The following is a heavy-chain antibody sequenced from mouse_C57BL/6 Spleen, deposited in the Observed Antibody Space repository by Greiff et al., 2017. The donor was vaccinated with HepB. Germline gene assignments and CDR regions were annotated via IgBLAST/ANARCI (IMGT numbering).Heavy chain of an antibody. CDR3: ARWGIYDGYYDYAMDY. D-gene: IGHD2-3*01. CDR2: IYPSDSET. CDR1: GYTFTSYW. Sequence: QVQLQQPGAELVRPGSSVKLSCKASGYTFTSYWMDWVKQRPGQGLEWIGNIYPSDSETHYNQKFKDKATLTVDKSSSTAYMQLSSLTSEDSADYYCARWGIYDGYYDYAMDYWGQGTSVTVSS. J-gene: IGHJ4*01. V-gene: IGHV1-61*01.